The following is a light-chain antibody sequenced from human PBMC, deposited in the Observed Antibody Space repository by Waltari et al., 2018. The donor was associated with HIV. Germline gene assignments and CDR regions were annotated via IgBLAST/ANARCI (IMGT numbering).Light chain of an antibody. J-gene: IGLJ1*01. CDR3: QSYDSSLSALYV. CDR2: GNS. V-gene: IGLV1-40*01. Sequence: QSVLTQPPSVSGAPGQRVTISCTGSSSNIGAGYDVHWYQQLPGTAPKLLIHGNSNRPSGVPDRFSGSKSGTSASLAITGLQAEDEADYYGQSYDSSLSALYVFGTGTKVTVL. CDR1: SSNIGAGYD.